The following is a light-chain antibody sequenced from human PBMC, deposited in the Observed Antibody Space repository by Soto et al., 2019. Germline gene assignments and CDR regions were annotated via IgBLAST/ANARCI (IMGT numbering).Light chain of an antibody. Sequence: QSALTQPASVSGSPGQSITISCTGTSSDVGFYNYVSWYQQHPGKAPKLMIYEVSNRPSGVSNRFSGSKSGNTASLTISGLQAEDEADYYCSSYTSSSTLGVFGTGTKLTVL. J-gene: IGLJ1*01. CDR1: SSDVGFYNY. V-gene: IGLV2-14*01. CDR2: EVS. CDR3: SSYTSSSTLGV.